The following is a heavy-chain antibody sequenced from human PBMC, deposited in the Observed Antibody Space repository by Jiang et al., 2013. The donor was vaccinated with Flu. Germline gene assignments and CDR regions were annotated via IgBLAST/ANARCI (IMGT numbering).Heavy chain of an antibody. CDR1: GFTFSDYY. D-gene: IGHD1-1*01. V-gene: IGHV3-11*01. J-gene: IGHJ3*02. CDR2: ISSSGGTI. Sequence: QVQLLESGGGLVKPGGSLRLSCAASGFTFSDYYMSWVRQAPGKGLDWVSYISSSGGTIYYADSVKGRFIVSRDNAKNSLYLEMNSLRAEDTAVYYCARSPLAPTGAYDIWGQGTMVSVSS. CDR3: ARSPLAPTGAYDI.